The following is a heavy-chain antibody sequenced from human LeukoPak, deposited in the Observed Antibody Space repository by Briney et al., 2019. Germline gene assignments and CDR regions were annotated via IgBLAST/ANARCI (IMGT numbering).Heavy chain of an antibody. Sequence: PGGSLRLSCAASGFTLSNYAMHWVRHATGKGLEWVSAIGTAGDTFYPGSVKGRFTISRENAKNSFYLQMNSLRADDTAVYYCARQMTPHGNFDYWGQGTLVTVSS. J-gene: IGHJ4*02. D-gene: IGHD1-26*01. CDR1: GFTLSNYA. V-gene: IGHV3-13*01. CDR2: IGTAGDT. CDR3: ARQMTPHGNFDY.